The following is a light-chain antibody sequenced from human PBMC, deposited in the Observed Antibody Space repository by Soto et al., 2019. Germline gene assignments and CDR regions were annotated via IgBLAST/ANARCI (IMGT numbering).Light chain of an antibody. CDR2: KAS. CDR1: QSISSW. Sequence: DIQMTQSPSTLSASVGDRVTITCRASQSISSWLAWYQQKPGKAPKLLIYKASSLESGVPSRFSGSGSGTEFTLTISSLQPDDFATYYCQQYNSYCTFAQETKVEIK. J-gene: IGKJ1*01. V-gene: IGKV1-5*03. CDR3: QQYNSYCT.